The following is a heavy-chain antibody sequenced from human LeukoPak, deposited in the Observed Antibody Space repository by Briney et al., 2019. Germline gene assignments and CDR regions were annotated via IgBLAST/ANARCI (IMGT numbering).Heavy chain of an antibody. CDR3: ARVVQSTDSSGFYLPEYFQH. D-gene: IGHD3-22*01. Sequence: SQTLSLTCTDSGGSIAGTSFYWSSIRQPAGKGLEWIGRIYTSGSTNYNPSLKSRVTISLDTSKNQFSLKLSSVTAADTAVYYCARVVQSTDSSGFYLPEYFQHWGQGTLVTVSS. CDR1: GGSIAGTSFY. J-gene: IGHJ1*01. CDR2: IYTSGST. V-gene: IGHV4-61*02.